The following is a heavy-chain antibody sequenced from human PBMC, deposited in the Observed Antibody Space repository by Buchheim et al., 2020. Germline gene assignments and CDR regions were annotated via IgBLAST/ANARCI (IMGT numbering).Heavy chain of an antibody. CDR1: GGSISSGSDY. CDR2: MYTSGRT. CDR3: ARDWPIFGVLGYYAMDV. D-gene: IGHD3-3*01. Sequence: QVQLQESGPGLVKPSQTLSLTCTVSGGSISSGSDYWSWIRQPAGKGLEWIGPMYTSGRTNYNPSLKSRVHISVDTSRNQFSLKLTSVTAADTAVYYCARDWPIFGVLGYYAMDVWGQGTT. V-gene: IGHV4-61*02. J-gene: IGHJ6*02.